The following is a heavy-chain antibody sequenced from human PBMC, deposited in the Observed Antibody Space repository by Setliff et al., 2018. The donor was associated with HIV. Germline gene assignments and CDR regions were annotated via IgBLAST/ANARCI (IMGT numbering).Heavy chain of an antibody. J-gene: IGHJ4*02. D-gene: IGHD6-13*01. CDR3: TTIPRGYTSNWYSASFD. CDR2: IYTSGST. V-gene: IGHV4-61*02. Sequence: SETLSLTCTVSGVSISSGSYYWSWIRQSAGKGLEWIGRIYTSGSTNDNPSLKSRITISVDTSNNQFSLRLSSVTAADTAVYYCTTIPRGYTSNWYSASFDWGQGTLVT. CDR1: GVSISSGSYY.